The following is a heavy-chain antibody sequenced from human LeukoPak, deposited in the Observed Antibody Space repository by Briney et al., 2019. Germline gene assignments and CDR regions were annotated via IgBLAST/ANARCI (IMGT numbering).Heavy chain of an antibody. CDR1: GGTFSSYA. Sequence: GASVKVSCKASGGTFSSYAISWVRQAPGQGLEWMGGIIPIFGTANYAQKFQGRVTITTDESTSTAYMELSSLRSEDTAVYYCASTTRDDYSSSDYYYYYMDVWGKGTTVTVSS. D-gene: IGHD6-6*01. V-gene: IGHV1-69*05. CDR3: ASTTRDDYSSSDYYYYYMDV. J-gene: IGHJ6*03. CDR2: IIPIFGTA.